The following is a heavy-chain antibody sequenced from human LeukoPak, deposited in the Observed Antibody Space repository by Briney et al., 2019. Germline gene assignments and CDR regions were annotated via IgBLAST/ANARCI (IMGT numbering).Heavy chain of an antibody. CDR1: GDSISSNAYY. V-gene: IGHV4-30-2*01. CDR3: ATQAY. CDR2: IHQSGST. Sequence: PSETLSLTCTVSGDSISSNAYYWTWIRQPPGKGLEWIGYIHQSGSTSYSPSLKSRVTLSVDRSKNQFSLKLNSVTAVDTAVYYCATQAYWGQGTLVTVSS. J-gene: IGHJ4*02.